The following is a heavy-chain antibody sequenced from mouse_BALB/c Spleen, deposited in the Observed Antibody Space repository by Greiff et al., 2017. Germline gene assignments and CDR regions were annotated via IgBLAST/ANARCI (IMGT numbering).Heavy chain of an antibody. V-gene: IGHV1-14*01. J-gene: IGHJ3*01. CDR3: ARPSTMITSWFAY. D-gene: IGHD2-4*01. CDR1: GYTFTSYV. CDR2: INPYNDGT. Sequence: EVQLQQSGPELVKPGASVKMSCKASGYTFTSYVMHWVKQKPGQGLEWIGYINPYNDGTKYNEKFKGKATLTSDKSSSTAYMELSSLTSEDSAVYYCARPSTMITSWFAYWGQGTLVTVSA.